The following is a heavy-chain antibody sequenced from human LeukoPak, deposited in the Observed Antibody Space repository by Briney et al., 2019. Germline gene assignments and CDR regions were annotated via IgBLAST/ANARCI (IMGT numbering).Heavy chain of an antibody. V-gene: IGHV1-3*01. CDR3: ARGSCSSTSCYMDV. Sequence: GASVQVSCEASGYTFSSYSIHWVRQAPGQRLEWMGWINAGKGNTKYSQKFQGRVTITGDTSASTAYMELSSLRSEDTAVYYCARGSCSSTSCYMDVWGQGTTVTVSS. J-gene: IGHJ6*02. CDR2: INAGKGNT. D-gene: IGHD2-2*01. CDR1: GYTFSSYS.